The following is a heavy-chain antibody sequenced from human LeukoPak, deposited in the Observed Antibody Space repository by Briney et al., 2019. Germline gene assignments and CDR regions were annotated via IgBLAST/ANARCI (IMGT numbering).Heavy chain of an antibody. CDR1: GFTFSSYA. V-gene: IGHV3-23*01. J-gene: IGHJ4*02. D-gene: IGHD3-3*01. Sequence: GGSLRLSCAASGFTFSSYAMSWVRQAPGKGLEWVSAISGSGGSTYYADSVKGRFTISRDNSKNTLYLQMNSLRAEDTAVYYCAKDLTYYDFWSGSDYFDYWGQGTLVTVPS. CDR2: ISGSGGST. CDR3: AKDLTYYDFWSGSDYFDY.